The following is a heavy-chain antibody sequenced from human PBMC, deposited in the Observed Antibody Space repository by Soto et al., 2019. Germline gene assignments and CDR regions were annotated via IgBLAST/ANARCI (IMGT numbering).Heavy chain of an antibody. CDR2: IIPIFGTA. D-gene: IGHD3-22*01. CDR3: ARDQSRDYYYDSSGFLS. CDR1: GGTFSSYA. J-gene: IGHJ5*02. V-gene: IGHV1-69*13. Sequence: ASVKVSCKASGGTFSSYAISWVRQAPGQGLEWLGGIIPIFGTANYAQKFQGRVTITADESTSTAYMELSSLRSEDTAVYYCARDQSRDYYYDSSGFLSWGQGTLVTVSS.